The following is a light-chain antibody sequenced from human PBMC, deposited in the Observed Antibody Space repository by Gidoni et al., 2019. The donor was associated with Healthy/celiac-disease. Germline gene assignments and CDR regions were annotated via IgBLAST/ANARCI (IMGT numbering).Light chain of an antibody. V-gene: IGLV7-46*01. CDR1: TGAVTSGHY. CDR2: DTT. Sequence: QAVVTQEPSLTVSPVGTVPLTCCSSTGAVTSGHYPYWFQQKPGQAPRTLIYDTTNKHSWTPARFSGSLLGGKAALTLSGAQPEDEAEYYCLLSYSGARPVVCGGGTKLTVL. CDR3: LLSYSGARPVV. J-gene: IGLJ2*01.